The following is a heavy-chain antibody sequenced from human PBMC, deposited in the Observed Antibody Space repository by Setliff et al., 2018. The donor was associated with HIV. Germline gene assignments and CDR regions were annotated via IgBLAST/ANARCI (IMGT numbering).Heavy chain of an antibody. CDR2: IYYSGNT. Sequence: PSETLSLTCTVSGGSISSSSYYWGWIRQPPGKGLEWIGTIYYSGNTYYDPSLKSRVTISVDTSKNQFSLKLTSVTASDTAVYYCARAAAGNTGPFDLWGQGSPVTVSS. CDR3: ARAAAGNTGPFDL. CDR1: GGSISSSSYY. J-gene: IGHJ4*02. V-gene: IGHV4-39*07. D-gene: IGHD4-17*01.